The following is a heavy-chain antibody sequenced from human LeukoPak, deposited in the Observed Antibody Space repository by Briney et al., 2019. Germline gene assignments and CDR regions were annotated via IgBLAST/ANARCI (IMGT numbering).Heavy chain of an antibody. Sequence: PSETLSLTCTVSGGSISSYYWSWIRQPPGKGLEWIGYIYYSGSTNYNPSLKSRVTTSVDTSKNQFSLKLSSVTAADTAVYYCAGDSSGYSVPSYWGQGTLVTVSS. D-gene: IGHD3-22*01. CDR3: AGDSSGYSVPSY. J-gene: IGHJ4*02. CDR1: GGSISSYY. V-gene: IGHV4-59*01. CDR2: IYYSGST.